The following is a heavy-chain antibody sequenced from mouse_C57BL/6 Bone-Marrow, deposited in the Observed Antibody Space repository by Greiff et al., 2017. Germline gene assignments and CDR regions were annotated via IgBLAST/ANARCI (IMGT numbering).Heavy chain of an antibody. D-gene: IGHD1-1*01. J-gene: IGHJ1*03. CDR2: IWSGGST. CDR1: GFSLTSYG. Sequence: VQLQQSGPGLVQPSQSLSITCTVSGFSLTSYGVHWVRQPPGKGLEWLGVIWSGGSTDYNAAFISRLSSSKDNSKSQVFFKMNSLQADATAIYYCAKNPYGSSYDWYFDVWGTGTTVTVSS. CDR3: AKNPYGSSYDWYFDV. V-gene: IGHV2-4*01.